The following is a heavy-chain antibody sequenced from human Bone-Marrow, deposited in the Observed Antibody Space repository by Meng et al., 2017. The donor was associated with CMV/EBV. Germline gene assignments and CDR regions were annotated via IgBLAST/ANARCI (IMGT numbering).Heavy chain of an antibody. CDR3: ARVNRARGSYYFDY. Sequence: VSGGSISSSNWWSWVRQPPGKGLEWIGKIYHSGSTNYNPSLKSRVTISVDKSKNQFSLKLSSVTAADTAVYYCARVNRARGSYYFDYWGQGTLVTVSS. D-gene: IGHD1-26*01. V-gene: IGHV4-4*02. CDR2: IYHSGST. CDR1: GGSISSSNW. J-gene: IGHJ4*02.